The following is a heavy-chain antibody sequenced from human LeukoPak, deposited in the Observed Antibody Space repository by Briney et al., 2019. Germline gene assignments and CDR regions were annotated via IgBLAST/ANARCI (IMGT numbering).Heavy chain of an antibody. CDR3: ARGYAGTTTFDY. D-gene: IGHD2/OR15-2a*01. CDR1: GGSISSYY. V-gene: IGHV4-59*01. Sequence: SETVSLTCTVSGGSISSYYWSWIRQPPGKGLEWIGYINYSGSTKYNPSLKSRVTISVDTSKNQFSLKLSSVTAADTAVYYCARGYAGTTTFDYWGQGWLLTVSS. CDR2: INYSGST. J-gene: IGHJ4*02.